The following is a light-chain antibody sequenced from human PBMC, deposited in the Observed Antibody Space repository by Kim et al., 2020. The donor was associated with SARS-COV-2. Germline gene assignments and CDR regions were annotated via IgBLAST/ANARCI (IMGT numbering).Light chain of an antibody. J-gene: IGLJ1*01. Sequence: GESTANTCTVTSSDIGGYNVGSWYHQHQGRAPNLLINDVNHRPSGVSNRFSGSKYGSKTSLTISGLQAEDEADYYCSSFTTSTLDVFGDGTKVTVL. V-gene: IGLV2-14*03. CDR1: SSDIGGYNV. CDR2: DVN. CDR3: SSFTTSTLDV.